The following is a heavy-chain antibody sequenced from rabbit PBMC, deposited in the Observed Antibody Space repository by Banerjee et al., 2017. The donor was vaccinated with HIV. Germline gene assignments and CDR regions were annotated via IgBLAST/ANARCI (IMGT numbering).Heavy chain of an antibody. CDR1: GIDFSSYYY. D-gene: IGHD1-1*01. J-gene: IGHJ4*01. V-gene: IGHV1S45*01. CDR2: IYSGSGGTT. Sequence: QEQLEESGGGLVKPEGSLTLTCKASGIDFSSYYYICWVRQAPGKGLELIACIYSGSGGTTDYANWAKGRFTISKTSSTTVTLQMTSLTAADTATYFCARHETGTSGWNFNLWGQGTLVTVS. CDR3: ARHETGTSGWNFNL.